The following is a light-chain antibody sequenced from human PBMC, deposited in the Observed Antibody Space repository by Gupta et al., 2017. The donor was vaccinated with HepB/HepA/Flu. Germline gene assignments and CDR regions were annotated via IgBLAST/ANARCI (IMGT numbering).Light chain of an antibody. CDR1: QSVLYSSNNKNS. J-gene: IGKJ4*01. Sequence: DIVMTQTPYSLALSLGERATINRKSSQSVLYSSNNKNSLAWFQQKPGQPPRLLIYWASTRESGVPDRFSGRGSGTDFTLTISSLQAEDVAVYYCQQYYSTPLTFGGGTKVEIK. V-gene: IGKV4-1*01. CDR3: QQYYSTPLT. CDR2: WAS.